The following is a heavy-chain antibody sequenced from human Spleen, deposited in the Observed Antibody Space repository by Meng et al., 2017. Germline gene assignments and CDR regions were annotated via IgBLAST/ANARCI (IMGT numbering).Heavy chain of an antibody. CDR2: LNPNTGAT. D-gene: IGHD2-21*02. V-gene: IGHV1-2*04. J-gene: IGHJ4*02. CDR3: ARAALCGSGCYYYFDC. Sequence: QVQLVQSGAEVKKPGASVKVSCKASGYTFSDYYLHWVRQAPGQGLEWMGWLNPNTGATSYAQRFQGWVTMTRDTSISTVYMEVTGLKSDDTAMYYCARAALCGSGCYYYFDCWGQGTLVTVSS. CDR1: GYTFSDYY.